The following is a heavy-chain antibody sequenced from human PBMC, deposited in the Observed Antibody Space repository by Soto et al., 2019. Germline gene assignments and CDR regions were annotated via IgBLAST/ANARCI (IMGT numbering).Heavy chain of an antibody. D-gene: IGHD6-19*01. Sequence: SETLSLTGTVSGGSLNAYFWTWIRQPPGKGLEWIGYIYYSGSTNYNPSLKSRVSISLHTSKNQFSLKLSSVTAADTAVYYCARGVDRQWADYWGQGTLVTVSS. V-gene: IGHV4-59*01. CDR3: ARGVDRQWADY. CDR1: GGSLNAYF. CDR2: IYYSGST. J-gene: IGHJ4*02.